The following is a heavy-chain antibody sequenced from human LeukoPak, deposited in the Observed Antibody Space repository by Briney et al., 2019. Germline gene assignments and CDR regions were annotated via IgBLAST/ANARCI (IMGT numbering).Heavy chain of an antibody. J-gene: IGHJ4*02. CDR1: GGSISSYY. CDR3: ARGNTVYDFWSGYYGSAFDY. CDR2: IYYSGST. D-gene: IGHD3-3*01. V-gene: IGHV4-59*01. Sequence: PSETLSLTCTVSGGSISSYYWSWIRQPPGKGLEWIGYIYYSGSTNYNPSLKSRVTISVDTSKNQFSLKLSSVTAADTAVYYCARGNTVYDFWSGYYGSAFDYWGQGTLVTVSS.